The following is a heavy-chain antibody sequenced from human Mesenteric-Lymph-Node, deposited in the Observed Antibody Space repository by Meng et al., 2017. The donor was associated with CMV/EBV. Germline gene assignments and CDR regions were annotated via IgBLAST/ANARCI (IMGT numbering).Heavy chain of an antibody. Sequence: SGGSISATNWWKWVRQPPGQGLEWIGEVYENGNTNYNPSLKSRVTISVDKSKNQISLRLTSVTAADTAVYYCAGDMIRGVRDTWFDPWGQGILVTVSS. V-gene: IGHV4-4*02. CDR3: AGDMIRGVRDTWFDP. D-gene: IGHD3-10*01. J-gene: IGHJ5*02. CDR1: GGSISATNW. CDR2: VYENGNT.